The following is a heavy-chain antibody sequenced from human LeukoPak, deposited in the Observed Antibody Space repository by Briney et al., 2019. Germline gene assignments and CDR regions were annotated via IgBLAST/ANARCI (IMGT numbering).Heavy chain of an antibody. D-gene: IGHD3-10*01. CDR2: IKQDGSEK. V-gene: IGHV3-7*01. Sequence: GGSLRLSCAASGFTFSSYWMSWVRQAPGKGLEWVANIKQDGSEKYYVDSVKGRFTISRDNAKNSLYLQMNSLRAEDTAVYYCARVHYGSGSYYDYWGQGTLVTVSS. CDR3: ARVHYGSGSYYDY. CDR1: GFTFSSYW. J-gene: IGHJ4*02.